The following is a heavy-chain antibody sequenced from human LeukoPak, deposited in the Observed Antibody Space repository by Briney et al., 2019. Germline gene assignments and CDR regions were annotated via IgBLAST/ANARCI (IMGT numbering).Heavy chain of an antibody. CDR3: AKDKMATTYYFGY. CDR2: IRYDGSNK. D-gene: IGHD5-24*01. Sequence: GGYLRLYCAASGFTFSSYGMHWVRQAPGKGLEWVAFIRYDGSNKYYADSVNGRFPISRDNSKHPLYLHMNSLRAEDTAVYYCAKDKMATTYYFGYWGQGTLVTVSS. J-gene: IGHJ4*02. CDR1: GFTFSSYG. V-gene: IGHV3-30*02.